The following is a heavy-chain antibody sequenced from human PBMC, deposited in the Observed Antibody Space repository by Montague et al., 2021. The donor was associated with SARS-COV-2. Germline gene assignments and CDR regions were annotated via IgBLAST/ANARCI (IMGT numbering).Heavy chain of an antibody. D-gene: IGHD5-12*01. CDR3: ARDRNDSYDRFFDY. V-gene: IGHV4-39*07. Sequence: SETLSLTCSVSDASISTSNYWGWLRQTPGKGLEWIASIHSTGTTYYKPSLKSRVTISVDTSKNQFSLKLTSLTAADTAIYFCARDRNDSYDRFFDYWGQGTLVTVSS. CDR1: DASISTSNY. J-gene: IGHJ4*02. CDR2: IHSTGTT.